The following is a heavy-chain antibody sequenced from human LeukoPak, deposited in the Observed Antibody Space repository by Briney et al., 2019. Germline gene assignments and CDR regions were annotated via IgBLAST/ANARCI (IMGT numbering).Heavy chain of an antibody. CDR3: ARDQEFGDQDDAFDI. CDR1: GGTFSSYA. Sequence: GASVKVSCKASGGTFSSYAISWVRQAPGQGLESMGGIIPIFGTANYAQKFQGRVTITAAESTSTAYMELSSLRSEDTAVYYCARDQEFGDQDDAFDIWGQGTMVTVSS. V-gene: IGHV1-69*13. CDR2: IIPIFGTA. J-gene: IGHJ3*02. D-gene: IGHD3-10*01.